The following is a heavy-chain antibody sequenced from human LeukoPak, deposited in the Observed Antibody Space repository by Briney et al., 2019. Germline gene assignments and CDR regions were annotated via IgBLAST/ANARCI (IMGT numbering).Heavy chain of an antibody. J-gene: IGHJ5*02. V-gene: IGHV4-34*01. Sequence: SETLSLTCAVYGGSFSGYYWSWIRQPPGKGLEWIGEINHSGSTNYNPSLKSRVTISVDTSKNQFSLKLSSVTAADTAVYCCASSAKRRSRGYSYGYSNWFDPWGQGTLVTVSS. CDR1: GGSFSGYY. D-gene: IGHD5-18*01. CDR2: INHSGST. CDR3: ASSAKRRSRGYSYGYSNWFDP.